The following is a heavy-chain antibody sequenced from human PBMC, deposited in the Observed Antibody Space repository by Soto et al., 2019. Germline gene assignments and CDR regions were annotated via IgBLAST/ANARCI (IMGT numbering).Heavy chain of an antibody. V-gene: IGHV2-5*01. J-gene: IGHJ4*02. CDR3: AHRHFNKVAYFDY. Sequence: QITLKESGPTLVKPTQTLTLTCTVSGFSLSTNGVGVGWIRQPPGKALEWLAIVYWNDDKRYSPSLESRLTIAREASKNQVVLTMTNMDPVDTATYYCAHRHFNKVAYFDYWGQGTLVTVSS. CDR1: GFSLSTNGVG. CDR2: VYWNDDK.